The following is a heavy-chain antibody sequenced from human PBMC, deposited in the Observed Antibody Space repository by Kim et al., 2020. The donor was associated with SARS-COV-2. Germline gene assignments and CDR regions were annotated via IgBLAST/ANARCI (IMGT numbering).Heavy chain of an antibody. J-gene: IGHJ4*02. V-gene: IGHV4-39*01. CDR1: GGSISSSSYY. CDR3: ARHYGGYQPLDY. Sequence: SETLSLTCTVSGGSISSSSYYWGWIRQPPGKGLEWIGSIYYSGSTYYNPSLKSRVTISVDTSKNQFSLKLSSVTAADTAVYYCARHYGGYQPLDYWGQGTLVTVSP. D-gene: IGHD3-22*01. CDR2: IYYSGST.